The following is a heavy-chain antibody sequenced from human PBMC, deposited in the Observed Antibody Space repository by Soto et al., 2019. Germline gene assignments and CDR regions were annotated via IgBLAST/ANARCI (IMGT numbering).Heavy chain of an antibody. V-gene: IGHV4-4*07. Sequence: QVQLQESGPGLVKPSETLSLTCTVSGASISAYAWSWIRQPAGKGLEWIGRLYSSGNTNDNPSFKSRLTMPADTSKNQSSLKLSSVTAADTAVYYCARGPYSSGWYVVDYWGQGTLVTVSS. D-gene: IGHD6-19*01. CDR1: GASISAYA. CDR2: LYSSGNT. CDR3: ARGPYSSGWYVVDY. J-gene: IGHJ4*02.